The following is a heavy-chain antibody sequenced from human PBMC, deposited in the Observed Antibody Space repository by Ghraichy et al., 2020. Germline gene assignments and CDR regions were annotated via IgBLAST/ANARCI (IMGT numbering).Heavy chain of an antibody. J-gene: IGHJ4*02. CDR3: ARNYYDGSGYFY. D-gene: IGHD3-22*01. V-gene: IGHV4-39*01. CDR2: IYNSGST. CDR1: GGSVSSSSSY. Sequence: SETLSLTCTVSGGSVSSSSSYWLWIRQPPGQGLEWIGSIYNSGSTHYNPSLKSRVIISVDTSKRQLSLKLRSVTAAGTGVFYCARNYYDGSGYFYWGQGTLVTVSS.